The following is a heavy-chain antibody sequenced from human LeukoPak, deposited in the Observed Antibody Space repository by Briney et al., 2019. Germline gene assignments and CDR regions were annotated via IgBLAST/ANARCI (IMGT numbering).Heavy chain of an antibody. Sequence: PGGSLRLSCAASGFTFSNYWLSWVRQAPGKGLEWLANIKQDGSEKYYVDSVKGRFTISRDNAKNSLYLQMHSLRAEDTAVYYCATSNWGSNYWGRGTLVTVSS. CDR3: ATSNWGSNY. CDR1: GFTFSNYW. V-gene: IGHV3-7*01. J-gene: IGHJ4*02. CDR2: IKQDGSEK. D-gene: IGHD7-27*01.